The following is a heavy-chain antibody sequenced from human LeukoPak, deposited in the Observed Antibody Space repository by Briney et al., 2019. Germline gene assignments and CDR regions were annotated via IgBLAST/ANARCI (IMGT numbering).Heavy chain of an antibody. D-gene: IGHD3-10*01. J-gene: IGHJ4*02. CDR2: INPHGREE. CDR3: ARPGGADYYRGLYYFDY. CDR1: GLTLSNYW. V-gene: IGHV3-7*02. Sequence: GGSLRLSCAVSGLTLSNYWMNWVRQAPGKGLEWVANINPHGREERSVGSLKGRFTISRDNAKNSLYLQMNSLKAEDTAVYYRARPGGADYYRGLYYFDYWGRGTLVTVSS.